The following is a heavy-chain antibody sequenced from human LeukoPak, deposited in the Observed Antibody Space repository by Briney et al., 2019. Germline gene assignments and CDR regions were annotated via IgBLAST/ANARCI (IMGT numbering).Heavy chain of an antibody. CDR1: GGTFSSYA. CDR2: IIPIFGTA. V-gene: IGHV1-69*05. J-gene: IGHJ3*02. Sequence: GASVKVSCKASGGTFSSYAISWVRQAPGQGLEWMGGIIPIFGTANYAQKFQGRVTITTDESTSTAYMELSSLRSEDTAVYYCASPGYSGGYSDAFDIWGQGTMVTVSS. CDR3: ASPGYSGGYSDAFDI. D-gene: IGHD1-26*01.